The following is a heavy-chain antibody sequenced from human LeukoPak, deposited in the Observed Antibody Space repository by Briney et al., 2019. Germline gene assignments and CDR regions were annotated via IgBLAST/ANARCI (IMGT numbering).Heavy chain of an antibody. CDR2: INAGNGNT. D-gene: IGHD6-19*01. J-gene: IGHJ4*02. CDR1: GYTFTSYA. Sequence: GASVKVSFKASGYTFTSYAMHWMRQAPGQRLEWMGWINAGNGNTKYSQKFQGRVTITRDTSASTAYMELSSLRSEDTAVYYCARSRAIGSGWPGNYWGQGTLVTVSS. V-gene: IGHV1-3*01. CDR3: ARSRAIGSGWPGNY.